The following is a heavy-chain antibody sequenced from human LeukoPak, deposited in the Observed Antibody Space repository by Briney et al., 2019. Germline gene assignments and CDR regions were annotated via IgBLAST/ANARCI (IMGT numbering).Heavy chain of an antibody. Sequence: GSLRPSFAASGFTFSYYLKHLVRPAPGKGLVWVSRINSDGSSTSYADSVKGRFTISRDNAKNTLYLQMNSLRAEDTAVYYCARGNWYFDLWGRGTLVTVSS. CDR2: INSDGSST. V-gene: IGHV3-74*01. CDR3: ARGNWYFDL. J-gene: IGHJ2*01. CDR1: GFTFSYYL.